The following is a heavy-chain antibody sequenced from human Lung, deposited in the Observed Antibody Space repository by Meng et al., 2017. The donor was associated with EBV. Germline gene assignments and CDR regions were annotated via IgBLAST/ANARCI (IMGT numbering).Heavy chain of an antibody. D-gene: IGHD2-15*01. J-gene: IGHJ4*02. Sequence: QVQLQESGPGLVKPSGTLCLTCAVAGGSISSSNYWTWVRQSPGKGLEWIGEIYHNENTNYNPSLMSRVTMSLDKSKNHFSLNLSSVTAADTAVYYCARGRQIGWQGGDFAYWSQGTLVTVSS. V-gene: IGHV4-4*02. CDR1: GGSISSSNY. CDR2: IYHNENT. CDR3: ARGRQIGWQGGDFAY.